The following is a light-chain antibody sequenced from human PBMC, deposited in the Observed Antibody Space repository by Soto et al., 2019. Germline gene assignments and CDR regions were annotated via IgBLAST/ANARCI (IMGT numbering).Light chain of an antibody. J-gene: IGKJ1*01. CDR3: QQSYRTPWT. CDR2: AAS. Sequence: DIQMTQSPSSLSASLGDRVTITCRANQDISSYLVWYQHKLGQAPKLLIHAASTLASGVPSRFSGSESGTDFTLTISGLEHEDSATYYCQQSYRTPWTFCQGTKVEIK. V-gene: IGKV1-39*01. CDR1: QDISSY.